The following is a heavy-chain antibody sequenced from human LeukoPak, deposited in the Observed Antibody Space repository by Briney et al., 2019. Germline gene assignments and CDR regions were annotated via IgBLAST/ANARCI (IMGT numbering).Heavy chain of an antibody. CDR3: AMEGYYDSSAMSSI. J-gene: IGHJ3*02. V-gene: IGHV4-61*02. D-gene: IGHD3-22*01. CDR1: GGSISSGSYY. Sequence: SQTLSLTCTVSGGSISSGSYYWSWIRQPAGKGLEWIGRIYTSGSTNYNPSLKSRVTISVDTSKNQFSLKLGSVTAADTAVYYCAMEGYYDSSAMSSIWGQGTMVTVSS. CDR2: IYTSGST.